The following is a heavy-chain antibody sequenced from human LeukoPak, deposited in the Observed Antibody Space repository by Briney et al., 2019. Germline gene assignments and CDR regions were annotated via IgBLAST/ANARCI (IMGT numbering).Heavy chain of an antibody. CDR1: GFTFSSYW. Sequence: GGSLRLSCAASGFTFSSYWMHWVRQAPGKGLVWVSHINSDGTTTNYADSVKGRFTISRHNSKNTLYLQMNSLRAEDTAVYYCARTTVVTLDSDGAFDIWGQGTMVTVSS. CDR3: ARTTVVTLDSDGAFDI. CDR2: INSDGTTT. V-gene: IGHV3-74*01. J-gene: IGHJ3*02. D-gene: IGHD4-23*01.